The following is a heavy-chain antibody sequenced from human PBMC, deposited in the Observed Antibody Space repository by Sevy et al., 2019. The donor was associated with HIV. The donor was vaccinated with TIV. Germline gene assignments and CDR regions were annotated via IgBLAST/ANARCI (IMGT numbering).Heavy chain of an antibody. CDR1: GFTFSSYS. V-gene: IGHV3-21*01. Sequence: GGSLRLSCAASGFTFSSYSMNWVRQAPGKGLEWVSSISSSSSYIYYADSVKGRFTISRDNAKNSLYLQMNSLRVEDTAVYYCARDQPSYGDYFFDYWGQGTLVTVSS. CDR3: ARDQPSYGDYFFDY. CDR2: ISSSSSYI. D-gene: IGHD4-17*01. J-gene: IGHJ4*02.